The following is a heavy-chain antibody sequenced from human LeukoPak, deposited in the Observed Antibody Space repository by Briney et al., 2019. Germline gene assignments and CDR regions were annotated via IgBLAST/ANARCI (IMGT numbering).Heavy chain of an antibody. Sequence: SETLSLTCSVSGGSISYYYWSWIRQPPGKGLEWIGYTDYSGNTAYNPSLNGRVAVSVDTSKSQFSLKLRSVTAADTAVYYCARLNGGNWGPGILVTVSS. J-gene: IGHJ4*02. CDR1: GGSISYYY. V-gene: IGHV4-59*08. CDR2: TDYSGNT. D-gene: IGHD4-23*01. CDR3: ARLNGGN.